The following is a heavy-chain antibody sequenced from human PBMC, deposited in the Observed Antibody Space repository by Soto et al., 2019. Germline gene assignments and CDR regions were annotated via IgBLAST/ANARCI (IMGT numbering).Heavy chain of an antibody. D-gene: IGHD1-26*01. Sequence: QLQLQESGPGLVKPSETLSLTCTVSGGSISSSSYYWGWIRQPPGKGLEWIGSIYYSGSTYYNPSLKSRVTISVDTSKNQFSLKLSSVTAADTAVYYCARRLGWELLQTGTFDYWGQGTLVTVSS. J-gene: IGHJ4*02. CDR1: GGSISSSSYY. CDR3: ARRLGWELLQTGTFDY. V-gene: IGHV4-39*01. CDR2: IYYSGST.